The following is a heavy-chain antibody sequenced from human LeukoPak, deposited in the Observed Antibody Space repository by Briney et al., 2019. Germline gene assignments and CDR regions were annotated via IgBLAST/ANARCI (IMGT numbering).Heavy chain of an antibody. CDR1: GGSISSGSYY. CDR3: ARHVYSGSYWGYFDY. CDR2: IYTSGST. J-gene: IGHJ4*02. V-gene: IGHV4-61*02. Sequence: SETLSLTCTVSGGSISSGSYYWSWIRQPAGKGLEWIGRIYTSGSTNYNPSLKSRVTISVDTSKNQFSLKLSSVTAADTAVYYCARHVYSGSYWGYFDYWGQGTLVTVSS. D-gene: IGHD1-26*01.